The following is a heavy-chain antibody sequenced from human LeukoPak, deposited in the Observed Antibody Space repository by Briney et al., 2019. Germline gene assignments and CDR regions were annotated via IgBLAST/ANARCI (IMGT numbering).Heavy chain of an antibody. J-gene: IGHJ6*03. Sequence: GGSLRLSCAASGLIFSSYGMHWVRQAPGEGLEWVAYIRHDESKTFYADFVKGRFTISRDNSKNTLYLQMHSLRAEDTALYYCAKPVIPSAYQGTYYMDVWGKGTTVTVSS. D-gene: IGHD3-16*01. CDR1: GLIFSSYG. V-gene: IGHV3-30*02. CDR2: IRHDESKT. CDR3: AKPVIPSAYQGTYYMDV.